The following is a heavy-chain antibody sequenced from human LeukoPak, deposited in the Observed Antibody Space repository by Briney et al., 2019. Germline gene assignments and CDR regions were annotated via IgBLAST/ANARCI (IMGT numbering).Heavy chain of an antibody. CDR3: ARVDRRGYSDYTAILPDY. CDR2: IYPHDSET. Sequence: GESLKISCQGSGYNFISNWIGWVRQTPGKGLEFLGIIYPHDSETIYSPSFQGQVTVSADTSISTAYLQWNRLKASDTAMYYCARVDRRGYSDYTAILPDYWGQGTLVTVSS. D-gene: IGHD5-12*01. CDR1: GYNFISNW. J-gene: IGHJ4*02. V-gene: IGHV5-51*01.